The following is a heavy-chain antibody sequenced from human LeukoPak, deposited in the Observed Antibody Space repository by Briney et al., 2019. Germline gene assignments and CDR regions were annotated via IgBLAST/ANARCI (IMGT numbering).Heavy chain of an antibody. J-gene: IGHJ4*02. Sequence: PSQTLSLTCTVSGGSISSGGYYWSWIRQPPGKGLEWIGEINHSGSTNYNPSLKSRVTISVDTSKNQFSLKLSSVTAADTAVYYCARVGPPRDYWGQGTLVTVSS. CDR3: ARVGPPRDY. V-gene: IGHV4-30-2*01. CDR2: INHSGST. CDR1: GGSISSGGYY.